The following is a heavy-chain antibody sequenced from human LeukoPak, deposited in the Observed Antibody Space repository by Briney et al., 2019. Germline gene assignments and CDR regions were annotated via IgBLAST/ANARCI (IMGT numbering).Heavy chain of an antibody. J-gene: IGHJ4*02. CDR2: IYHSGST. CDR1: GGSFSGYY. CDR3: ARVAAAAVWRGYFDY. V-gene: IGHV4-34*01. D-gene: IGHD6-13*01. Sequence: PWETLSLTCAVYGGSFSGYYWSWIRQPPGKGLEWIGSIYHSGSTYYNPSLKSRVTISVDTSKNQFSLKLSSVTAADTAVYYCARVAAAAVWRGYFDYWGQGTLVTVSS.